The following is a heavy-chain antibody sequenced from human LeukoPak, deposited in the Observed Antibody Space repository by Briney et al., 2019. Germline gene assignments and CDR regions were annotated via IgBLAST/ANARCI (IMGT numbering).Heavy chain of an antibody. CDR1: GFTFSYSW. CDR3: ARDPRGSSSWGFDY. Sequence: GGSLRLSCVASGFTFSYSWMIWVRQAPGKGLEWVANINQPGSQKYHVDSVKGRFTISRDNARNSLFLQMNSLTADDTAVYYCARDPRGSSSWGFDYWGQGTLVTVSS. CDR2: INQPGSQK. V-gene: IGHV3-7*03. J-gene: IGHJ4*02. D-gene: IGHD6-13*01.